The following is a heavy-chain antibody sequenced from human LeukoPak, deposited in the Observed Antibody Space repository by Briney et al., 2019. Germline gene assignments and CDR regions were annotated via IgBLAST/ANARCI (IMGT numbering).Heavy chain of an antibody. CDR1: GFTFSNYD. CDR3: ARGPATVTASYHYYGMDV. V-gene: IGHV3-13*01. J-gene: IGHJ6*02. CDR2: IGTAGDT. D-gene: IGHD4-17*01. Sequence: GGSLRLSCAASGFTFSNYDMHWVRQATGKGLEWVSAIGTAGDTYYPGSVKGRFTISRENAKNSLYLQMNSLRAGDTAVYYCARGPATVTASYHYYGMDVWGQGTTVTVSS.